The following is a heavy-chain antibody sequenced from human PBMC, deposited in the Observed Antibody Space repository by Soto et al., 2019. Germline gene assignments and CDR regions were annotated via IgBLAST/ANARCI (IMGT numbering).Heavy chain of an antibody. V-gene: IGHV3-23*01. Sequence: GGSLRLSCAASGFTFSSYAMSWVRQAPVKGLEWVSAISGSGGSTYYADSVKGRFTISRDNSKNTLYLQMNSLRAEDTAVYYCAKQCPRYWSGGSCYTDYWGEGTLFTVSS. CDR3: AKQCPRYWSGGSCYTDY. D-gene: IGHD2-15*01. CDR2: ISGSGGST. CDR1: GFTFSSYA. J-gene: IGHJ4*02.